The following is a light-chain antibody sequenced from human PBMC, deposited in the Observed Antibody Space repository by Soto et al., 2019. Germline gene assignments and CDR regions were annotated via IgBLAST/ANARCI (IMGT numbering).Light chain of an antibody. Sequence: DIQMTQSPSSLSASVGDRVTITCQASQDINFSLNWYQQKSGKAPTLLIYDASDLETGVPSRFSGSGSGTDFSFTISSLQREDLATYYCQQHDSLPFTFGPGTKVDIK. J-gene: IGKJ3*01. V-gene: IGKV1-33*01. CDR2: DAS. CDR3: QQHDSLPFT. CDR1: QDINFS.